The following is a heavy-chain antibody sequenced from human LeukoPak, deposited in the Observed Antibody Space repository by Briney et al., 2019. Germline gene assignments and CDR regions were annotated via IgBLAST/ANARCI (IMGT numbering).Heavy chain of an antibody. CDR3: AKYGFSWTGGFEY. V-gene: IGHV3-23*01. D-gene: IGHD3-10*01. CDR1: GFTFSSYA. Sequence: GGSLRLSCAASGFTFSSYAVSWVRQAPGKGLEWVSAIRGSGYSPYYADSVNGRFTISRDNSKSTLYLQMSGLRAEDTAVYYCAKYGFSWTGGFEYWGQGTLVTVSS. J-gene: IGHJ4*02. CDR2: IRGSGYSP.